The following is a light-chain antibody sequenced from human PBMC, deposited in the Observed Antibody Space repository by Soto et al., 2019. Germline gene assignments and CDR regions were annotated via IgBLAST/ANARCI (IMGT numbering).Light chain of an antibody. Sequence: QAVVTQPASVSGSPGQSITVSCTGTSSDLGSYNLVSWYQQHPGNAPKLLLYEVNNRPSGASNRFSGSKSGITAYLTISGLQAEDDADYFCSSYSDSSTLILFGTGTQLTVL. CDR3: SSYSDSSTLIL. J-gene: IGLJ1*01. V-gene: IGLV2-14*02. CDR1: SSDLGSYNL. CDR2: EVN.